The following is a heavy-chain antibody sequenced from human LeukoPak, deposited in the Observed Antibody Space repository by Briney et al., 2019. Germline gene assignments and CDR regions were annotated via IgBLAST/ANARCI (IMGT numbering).Heavy chain of an antibody. D-gene: IGHD6-13*01. J-gene: IGHJ1*01. V-gene: IGHV3-23*01. CDR3: AKDPVWISSWKEH. CDR2: ISGSGGST. Sequence: GGPLRLSSAASGFTFSSYMMRSGREAPGKGLEWVSAISGSGGSTYYADCVEGPFTISRDNSKNTLYLQMNSLRTEDTAVYYCAKDPVWISSWKEHWGQGTLVTVSS. CDR1: GFTFSSYM.